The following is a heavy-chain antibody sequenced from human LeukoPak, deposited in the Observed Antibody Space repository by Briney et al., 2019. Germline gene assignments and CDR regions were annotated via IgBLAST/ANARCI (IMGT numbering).Heavy chain of an antibody. V-gene: IGHV3-23*01. D-gene: IGHD6-19*01. Sequence: AGGSLRLSCAASGFTFSSYGMSWVRQAPGKGLEWVSAISGSGGSTYYADSVKGRFTISRDNSNNMLYLQMNRLRAEDTAVYYCAKRNSFSSGWFTDWGQGTLVTVSS. CDR3: AKRNSFSSGWFTD. J-gene: IGHJ4*02. CDR2: ISGSGGST. CDR1: GFTFSSYG.